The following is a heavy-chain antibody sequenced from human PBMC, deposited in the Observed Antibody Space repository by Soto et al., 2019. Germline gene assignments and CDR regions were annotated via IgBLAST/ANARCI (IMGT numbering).Heavy chain of an antibody. J-gene: IGHJ5*02. CDR2: IYHRGST. Sequence: QVQLQESGPGLVKPSGTLSITCAVSGGSISSSNWWSWVRQPPGKALEWIGEIYHRGSTNYNPSLKSRVTISVDKSKNQFSLKLSSVTAADTAVYYCASKSSGYQRGWFDPWGQGTLVTVSS. D-gene: IGHD3-22*01. CDR3: ASKSSGYQRGWFDP. CDR1: GGSISSSNW. V-gene: IGHV4-4*02.